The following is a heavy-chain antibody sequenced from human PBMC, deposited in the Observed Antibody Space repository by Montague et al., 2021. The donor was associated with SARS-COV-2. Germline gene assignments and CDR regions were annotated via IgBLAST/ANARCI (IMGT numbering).Heavy chain of an antibody. Sequence: SETLSLTCTVSGGSISSDYCSWIRQPPGKGLEWVGYRYNSWSTNYNPCLKIRVNISVETAKNQFSLKLSAVTAADTAVYYCAGIWYSSGYEGIYYFDYWGQGTLVTVSS. V-gene: IGHV4-59*01. CDR3: AGIWYSSGYEGIYYFDY. CDR2: RYNSWST. D-gene: IGHD3-22*01. J-gene: IGHJ4*02. CDR1: GGSISSDY.